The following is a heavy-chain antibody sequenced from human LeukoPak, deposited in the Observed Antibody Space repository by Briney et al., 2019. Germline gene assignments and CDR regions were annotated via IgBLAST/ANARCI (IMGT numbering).Heavy chain of an antibody. V-gene: IGHV3-13*01. Sequence: GGSLRLSCAAPGFTFSNYDMHWVRQGTGKGLEWVSGIGIAGDTHYPDSVKGRFTVSRQNAKNSLYPQMNSLRAGDTAVYYCARAARYYGSSGAHAFDIWGQGTMVTVS. J-gene: IGHJ3*02. CDR2: IGIAGDT. D-gene: IGHD3-22*01. CDR1: GFTFSNYD. CDR3: ARAARYYGSSGAHAFDI.